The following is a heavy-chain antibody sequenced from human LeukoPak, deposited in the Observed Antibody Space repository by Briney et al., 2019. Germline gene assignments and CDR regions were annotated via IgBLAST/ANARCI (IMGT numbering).Heavy chain of an antibody. CDR3: ARVDGDTPIDY. Sequence: PGGSLRLSCAASGFTFSSYWMHWVRQAPGKGLVWVSRINSDGSSTSYADSVKGRFTISRDNAKNTLYLQMNSLRAEDTAVYYCARVDGDTPIDYWGQGTLVTVSS. J-gene: IGHJ4*02. D-gene: IGHD4-17*01. V-gene: IGHV3-74*01. CDR2: INSDGSST. CDR1: GFTFSSYW.